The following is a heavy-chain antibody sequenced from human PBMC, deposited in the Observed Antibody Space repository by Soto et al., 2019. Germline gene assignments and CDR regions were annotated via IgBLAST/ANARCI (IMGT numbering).Heavy chain of an antibody. CDR3: AKDGILTGYHYYYYMDV. CDR1: GFTFDDYA. D-gene: IGHD3-9*01. Sequence: EVQLVESGGGLVQPGRSLRLSCAASGFTFDDYAMHWVRQAPGKGLEWVSGISWNSGSIGYADSVKGRFTISRDNAKNSLYLQMNSLRAEDTALYYCAKDGILTGYHYYYYMDVWGKGTTVTVSS. CDR2: ISWNSGSI. J-gene: IGHJ6*03. V-gene: IGHV3-9*01.